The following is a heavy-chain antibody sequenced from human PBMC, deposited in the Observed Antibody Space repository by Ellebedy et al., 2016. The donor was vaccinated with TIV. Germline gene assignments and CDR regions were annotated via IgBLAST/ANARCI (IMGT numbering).Heavy chain of an antibody. V-gene: IGHV3-30-3*01. Sequence: GGSLRLSCAASGFTFSRYAMHWVRQAPGKGLEWVAVISYDGSNKYYADSVKGRFTISRDNSKNTLYLQMNSLRAEDTAVYYCASLRFGELSYYYGMDVWGRGTTVTVSS. J-gene: IGHJ6*02. CDR2: ISYDGSNK. CDR1: GFTFSRYA. D-gene: IGHD3-10*01. CDR3: ASLRFGELSYYYGMDV.